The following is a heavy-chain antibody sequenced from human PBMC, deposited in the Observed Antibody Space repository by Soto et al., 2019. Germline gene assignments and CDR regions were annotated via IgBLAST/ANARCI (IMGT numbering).Heavy chain of an antibody. D-gene: IGHD2-8*01. CDR2: ITPIFGTV. V-gene: IGHV1-69*01. Sequence: QVQLVQSGAEVKKPGSSMKVSCKASGGTFGSYTFNWVRQAPGHGLEWMGGITPIFGTVNYEKKFRDRVTITADGSTTTAYMEMRSLTSEDTAVYYCVRVRERRWVRLYEYSFAMDVWGQGTTVTVSS. CDR1: GGTFGSYT. CDR3: VRVRERRWVRLYEYSFAMDV. J-gene: IGHJ6*02.